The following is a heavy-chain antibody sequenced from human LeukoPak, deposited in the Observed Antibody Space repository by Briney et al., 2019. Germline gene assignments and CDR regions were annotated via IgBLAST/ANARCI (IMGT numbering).Heavy chain of an antibody. D-gene: IGHD6-19*01. J-gene: IGHJ4*02. CDR3: ARALDRSGWYDY. V-gene: IGHV3-33*01. Sequence: GTSLRLSCAASGFTFSGYGMHWVRQAPGKGLEWVAVIWPDANNKYYEDSVKGRFTISRDYSKSTLYLQMNSLRVEDTAIYYCARALDRSGWYDYWGQGALVTVSS. CDR2: IWPDANNK. CDR1: GFTFSGYG.